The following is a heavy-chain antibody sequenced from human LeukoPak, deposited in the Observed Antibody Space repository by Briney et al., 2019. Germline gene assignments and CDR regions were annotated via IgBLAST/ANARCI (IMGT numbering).Heavy chain of an antibody. D-gene: IGHD3-3*01. J-gene: IGHJ6*02. Sequence: ASVKVSCKASGYTFTSYDINWVRQATGQGLEWMGWMNPNSGNTGYAQKFQGRVTMTMNTSISTAYMELSSLRSEDTAVYYCARGKSDFWSGYYLYYYYGMDVWGQGTTVTVSS. CDR3: ARGKSDFWSGYYLYYYYGMDV. CDR2: MNPNSGNT. V-gene: IGHV1-8*01. CDR1: GYTFTSYD.